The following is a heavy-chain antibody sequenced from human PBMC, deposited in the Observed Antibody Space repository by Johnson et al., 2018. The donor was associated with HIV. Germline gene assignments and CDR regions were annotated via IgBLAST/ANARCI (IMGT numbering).Heavy chain of an antibody. D-gene: IGHD3-22*01. CDR3: AKTYYYDSSGSLDAFDI. V-gene: IGHV3-23*04. CDR1: GFTFSDYY. J-gene: IGHJ3*02. Sequence: VQLVESGGGVVRPGGSLRLSCAASGFTFSDYYMAWIRQTPGKGLEWVSAISGSGGSTYYADSVKGRFTIPRDNSKNTLYLQMNSLRAEDTAVYYCAKTYYYDSSGSLDAFDIWGQGTMVTVSS. CDR2: ISGSGGST.